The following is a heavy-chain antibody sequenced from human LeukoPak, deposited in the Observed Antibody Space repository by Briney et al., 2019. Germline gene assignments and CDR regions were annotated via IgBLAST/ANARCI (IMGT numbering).Heavy chain of an antibody. D-gene: IGHD1-20*01. J-gene: IGHJ5*02. CDR1: GYSISSSNW. CDR2: IHYSGST. V-gene: IGHV4-28*03. Sequence: KPSETLSLTCAVSGYSISSSNWWGWIRQPPGKGLEWIGFIHYSGSTYYNPSLKSRVTISVDTSKNQFSLKLSSVTAADTAVYYCARALGNNWNGLTLGGPWFDPWGQGTLVTVSS. CDR3: ARALGNNWNGLTLGGPWFDP.